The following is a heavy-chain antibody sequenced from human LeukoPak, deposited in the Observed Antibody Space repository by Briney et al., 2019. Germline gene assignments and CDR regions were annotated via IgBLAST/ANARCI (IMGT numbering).Heavy chain of an antibody. CDR1: GYTFISYG. J-gene: IGHJ4*02. Sequence: ASVKVSCKASGYTFISYGISWVRQAPGQGLEWMGWISAYNGNTNYAQKLQGRVTMTTDTSTSTAYMELRSLRSDDTAVYYCARESLGYCTNGVCYGDYWGQGTLVTVSS. D-gene: IGHD2-8*01. V-gene: IGHV1-18*01. CDR2: ISAYNGNT. CDR3: ARESLGYCTNGVCYGDY.